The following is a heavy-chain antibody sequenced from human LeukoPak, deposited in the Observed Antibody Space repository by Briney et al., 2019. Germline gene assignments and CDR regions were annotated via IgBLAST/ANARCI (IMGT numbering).Heavy chain of an antibody. J-gene: IGHJ4*02. CDR1: GFTFSSYA. CDR3: ARQYCSSTSCYTGIIDY. CDR2: ISYDGSNK. Sequence: PGRSLRLSCAASGFTFSSYAMHWVRQAPGKGLEWVAVISYDGSNKYYADSVKGRFTISRDNSKNTLYLQMNSLRAEDTAVYYWARQYCSSTSCYTGIIDYWGQGTLVTVSS. D-gene: IGHD2-2*02. V-gene: IGHV3-30-3*01.